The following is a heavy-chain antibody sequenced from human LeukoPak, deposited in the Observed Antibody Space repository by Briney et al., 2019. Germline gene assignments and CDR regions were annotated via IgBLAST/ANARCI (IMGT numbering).Heavy chain of an antibody. Sequence: GGSLRLSCAASGFTFSSYAMSWVRQAPGKGLDWFSAISGSGGSTYYADSVKGRFTISRDNSKNTLYLQMNSLRAEDTAVYYCAKATGYFYYYGMDVWGQGTTVTVSS. D-gene: IGHD1-1*01. J-gene: IGHJ6*02. CDR2: ISGSGGST. CDR1: GFTFSSYA. V-gene: IGHV3-23*01. CDR3: AKATGYFYYYGMDV.